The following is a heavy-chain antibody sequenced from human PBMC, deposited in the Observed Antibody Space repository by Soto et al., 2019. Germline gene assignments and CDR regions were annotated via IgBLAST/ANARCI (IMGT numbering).Heavy chain of an antibody. D-gene: IGHD3-16*01. CDR2: IYFNGNT. CDR1: GCSISSYC. Sequence: SDTLSLTWTVSGCSISSYCGIWIRQPPGKGLEWIGYIYFNGNTNYNPSLKRRVTISIDTSKKQISLNLTSVTDADTAVYYCASVTFGGVVFAHWGQGTLVTVSS. V-gene: IGHV4-59*01. CDR3: ASVTFGGVVFAH. J-gene: IGHJ5*02.